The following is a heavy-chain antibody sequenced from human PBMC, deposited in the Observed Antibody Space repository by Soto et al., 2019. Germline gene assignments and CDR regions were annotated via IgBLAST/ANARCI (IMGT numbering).Heavy chain of an antibody. D-gene: IGHD6-13*01. J-gene: IGHJ4*02. CDR2: IYYSGST. CDR1: GGSMRDFY. Sequence: SETLSLTCTVSGGSMRDFYWTWIRQPPEKALEWIGYIYYSGSTNYNPSLKSRVTISVDTSKNQFSLKLSSVSAADTAVYYCARWRGSSGSWYWGFDFWGQGTPVTVS. V-gene: IGHV4-59*01. CDR3: ARWRGSSGSWYWGFDF.